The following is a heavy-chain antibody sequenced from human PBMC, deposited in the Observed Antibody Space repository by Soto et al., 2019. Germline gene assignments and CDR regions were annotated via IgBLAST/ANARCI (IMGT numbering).Heavy chain of an antibody. J-gene: IGHJ4*02. CDR2: IWYDGSNK. V-gene: IGHV3-33*01. CDR3: ERDAPGPDY. D-gene: IGHD7-27*01. Sequence: QVQLVESGGGVVQPGRSLRLSCAESGFTFSTYGMHWVRQAPGKGLEWVAVIWYDGSNKSYADSVKGRFTISRDNSKNSLYLQMNSLRAEDTAVYYSERDAPGPDYWGQGTLVTVSS. CDR1: GFTFSTYG.